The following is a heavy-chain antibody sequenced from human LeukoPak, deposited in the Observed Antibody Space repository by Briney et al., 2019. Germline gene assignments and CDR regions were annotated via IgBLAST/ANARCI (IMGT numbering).Heavy chain of an antibody. CDR1: GFIFSSYA. J-gene: IGHJ3*01. CDR3: VKDSSTASWYFAFDV. CDR2: FGLYGGTT. Sequence: GSLRLSSAASGFIFSSYAMTWVRQAAGKGLEWVSSFGLYGGTTHYADSVKGRFTISRDNSKNTLYLQMTSLRADDTAVYYCVKDSSTASWYFAFDVWGQGTMVAVSS. V-gene: IGHV3-23*01. D-gene: IGHD6-13*01.